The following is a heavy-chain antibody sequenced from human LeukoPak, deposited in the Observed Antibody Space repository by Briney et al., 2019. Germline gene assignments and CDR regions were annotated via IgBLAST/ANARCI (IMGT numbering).Heavy chain of an antibody. CDR1: GFTFDDYA. CDR2: ISWNSGSI. Sequence: GGSLRLSCAASGFTFDDYAMHWVRQAPGKGLEWVSGISWNSGSIGYADSVKGRFTISRDNAKNSLYLQMNSLRAEDMALYYCAKGGSPHYYYYMDVWGKGTTVTVS. V-gene: IGHV3-9*03. J-gene: IGHJ6*03. D-gene: IGHD2-15*01. CDR3: AKGGSPHYYYYMDV.